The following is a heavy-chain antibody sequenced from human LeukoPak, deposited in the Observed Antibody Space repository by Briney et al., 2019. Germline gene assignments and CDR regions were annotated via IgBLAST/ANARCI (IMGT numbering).Heavy chain of an antibody. J-gene: IGHJ4*02. CDR2: IYHSGST. CDR1: GSGYSISGGYY. D-gene: IGHD3-22*01. CDR3: AGQFDSSGSYFY. V-gene: IGHV4-38-2*02. Sequence: PSETLSLTCTVSGSGYSISGGYYWGWIRQPPGKGLEWIGSIYHSGSTYYNPSLKSRATISVDTSKSQFSLKLKSVTAADTAVYYCAGQFDSSGSYFYWGQGTLVTVSS.